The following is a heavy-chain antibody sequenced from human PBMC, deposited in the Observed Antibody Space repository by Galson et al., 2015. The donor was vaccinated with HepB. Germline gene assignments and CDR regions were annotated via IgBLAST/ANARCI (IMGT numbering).Heavy chain of an antibody. CDR3: ARVNLPSYGYYFDY. D-gene: IGHD5-18*01. Sequence: SVKVSCKASGYTFTSYGIGWVRQAPGQGLEWMGWISAYNGNTNYAQKLQGRVTMTTDTSTSTAYMELRSLRSDDTAVYYCARVNLPSYGYYFDYWGQGTLVTVSS. J-gene: IGHJ4*02. CDR1: GYTFTSYG. CDR2: ISAYNGNT. V-gene: IGHV1-18*01.